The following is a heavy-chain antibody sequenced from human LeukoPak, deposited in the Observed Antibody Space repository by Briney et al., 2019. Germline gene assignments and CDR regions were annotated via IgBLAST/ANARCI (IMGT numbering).Heavy chain of an antibody. CDR2: IKTDGSEA. CDR1: GFFFPNSW. CDR3: ARDVGPYGGSPGAD. D-gene: IGHD1-26*01. J-gene: IGHJ4*02. V-gene: IGHV3-74*01. Sequence: GSLRLSCDASGFFFPNSWMHWVRQFPGKGLVWVSRIKTDGSEASYADSVRGRFVISRDNAQNTLYLEMTGLRGDDTAVYFCARDVGPYGGSPGADWGQGTLVTVSS.